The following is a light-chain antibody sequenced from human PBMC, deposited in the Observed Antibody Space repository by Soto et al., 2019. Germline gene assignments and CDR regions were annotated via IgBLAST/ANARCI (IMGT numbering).Light chain of an antibody. CDR1: RSVTSNY. Sequence: ESVLTQSPGTLSLSPGERATLSCRASRSVTSNYLGWYQQKPGQAPRLLSYGASSRATGIPDRFSGSGSGPDFTLTVSRLEPEDFALYYCHQSASSPFTFGQGTKLVI. CDR2: GAS. J-gene: IGKJ2*01. V-gene: IGKV3-20*01. CDR3: HQSASSPFT.